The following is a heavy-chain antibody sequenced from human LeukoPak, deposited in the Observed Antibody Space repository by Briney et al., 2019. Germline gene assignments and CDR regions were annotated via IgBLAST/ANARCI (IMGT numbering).Heavy chain of an antibody. D-gene: IGHD2-2*01. Sequence: GGSLRLSCAASGFTFSSYAMSWVRQAPGKGLEWVSAISGSGGSTYYADSMKGRFTISRDNSKNTLYLQMNSLRAEDTAVYYCAKAGTSHYYFDYWGQGTLVTVSS. J-gene: IGHJ4*02. CDR1: GFTFSSYA. CDR3: AKAGTSHYYFDY. CDR2: ISGSGGST. V-gene: IGHV3-23*01.